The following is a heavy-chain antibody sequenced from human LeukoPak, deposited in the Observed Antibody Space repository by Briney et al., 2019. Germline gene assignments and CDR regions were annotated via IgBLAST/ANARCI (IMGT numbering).Heavy chain of an antibody. CDR3: ARGSSSWYSNWFDP. J-gene: IGHJ5*02. CDR2: IYYSGST. CDR1: GGSISSSYYY. Sequence: SETLSLTCTVSGGSISSSYYYWGWIRQPPGKGLEWIGSIYYSGSTYYSPSLKSRVSLSVDTSKNQFSLKLSSVTAADTAVYYCARGSSSWYSNWFDPWGQGTLVTVSS. D-gene: IGHD6-13*01. V-gene: IGHV4-39*01.